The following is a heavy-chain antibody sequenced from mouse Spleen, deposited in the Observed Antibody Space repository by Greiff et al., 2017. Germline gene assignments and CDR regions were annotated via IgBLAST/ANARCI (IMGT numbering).Heavy chain of an antibody. V-gene: IGHV2-2*01. D-gene: IGHD2-3*01. CDR1: GFSLTSYG. CDR3: ARNGGYYNYYAMDY. Sequence: VKLQQPGPGLVQPSQSLSITCTVSGFSLTSYGVHWVRQSPGKGLEWLGVIWSGGSTDYNAAFISRLSISKDNSKSQVFFKMNSLQADDTAIYYCARNGGYYNYYAMDYWGQGTSVTVSS. J-gene: IGHJ4*01. CDR2: IWSGGST.